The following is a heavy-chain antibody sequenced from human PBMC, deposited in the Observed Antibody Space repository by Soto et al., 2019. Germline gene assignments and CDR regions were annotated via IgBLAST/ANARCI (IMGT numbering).Heavy chain of an antibody. J-gene: IGHJ4*02. Sequence: EVQLVESGGGLVQPGGSLRLSCAASGFTFSSYEMNWVRQAPGKGLEWISYIDYSGETIYYADSVKGRFTISIDNAKNSLYLQMNSLRAEDTAVYYCASPWGSFDYWGQGTLVTVSS. CDR2: IDYSGETI. D-gene: IGHD7-27*01. V-gene: IGHV3-48*03. CDR1: GFTFSSYE. CDR3: ASPWGSFDY.